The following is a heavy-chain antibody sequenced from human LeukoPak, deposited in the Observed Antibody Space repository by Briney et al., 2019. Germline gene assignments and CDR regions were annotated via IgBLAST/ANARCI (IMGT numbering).Heavy chain of an antibody. D-gene: IGHD3-9*01. CDR3: ARGRVLRYFAWSYYFDY. J-gene: IGHJ4*02. Sequence: SVKVSCKASGGTFSSYAISWVRQAPGQGLEWMGGIIPIFGTANYAQKFQGRVTITADESTSTAYMELSSLRSDDTAVYYCARGRVLRYFAWSYYFDYWGQGTLVTVSS. CDR2: IIPIFGTA. V-gene: IGHV1-69*13. CDR1: GGTFSSYA.